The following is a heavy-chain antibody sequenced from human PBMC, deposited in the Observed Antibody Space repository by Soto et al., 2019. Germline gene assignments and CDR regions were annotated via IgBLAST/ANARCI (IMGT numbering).Heavy chain of an antibody. CDR3: AREGVWFGEFNWFDP. Sequence: ASVKVSCKASGYTFTSYAMHWVRQAPGQRLEWMGWINAGNGNTKYSQKFQGRVTITRDTSASTAYMELSSLRSEDTAVYYCAREGVWFGEFNWFDPWGQGTLVTVSS. V-gene: IGHV1-3*01. D-gene: IGHD3-10*01. J-gene: IGHJ5*02. CDR1: GYTFTSYA. CDR2: INAGNGNT.